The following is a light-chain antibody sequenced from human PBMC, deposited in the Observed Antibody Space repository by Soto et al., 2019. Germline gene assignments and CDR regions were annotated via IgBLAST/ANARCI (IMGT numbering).Light chain of an antibody. V-gene: IGKV3-20*01. Sequence: EIVLTQSPGTLSLSPGEGATLSCRASQTISNTYLAWYQQKPGQAPRLLIYGASSRATGIPDRFSGSGSGTDFTLTISGLEPEDFAVYYCQSYGRAAFTFGPGTKVDIK. CDR2: GAS. CDR1: QTISNTY. CDR3: QSYGRAAFT. J-gene: IGKJ3*01.